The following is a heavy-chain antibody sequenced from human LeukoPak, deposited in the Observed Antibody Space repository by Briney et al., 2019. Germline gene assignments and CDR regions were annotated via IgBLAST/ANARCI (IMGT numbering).Heavy chain of an antibody. CDR3: ARDRAYSAFDY. V-gene: IGHV3-7*03. Sequence: GGSLRLSCAASGFTFSSYGMRWVRQAPGRGLERVAIINPDGSEKYYLEPLKGRITISRDNAENSVHLQMNSLKAEDTAIYYCARDRAYSAFDYWGQGTLVTVSS. CDR1: GFTFSSYG. J-gene: IGHJ4*02. D-gene: IGHD1-26*01. CDR2: INPDGSEK.